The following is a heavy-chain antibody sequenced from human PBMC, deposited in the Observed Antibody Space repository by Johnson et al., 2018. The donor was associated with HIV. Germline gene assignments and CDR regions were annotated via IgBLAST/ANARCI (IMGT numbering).Heavy chain of an antibody. CDR2: ISYDGNNK. D-gene: IGHD2-15*01. J-gene: IGHJ3*02. V-gene: IGHV3-30-3*01. CDR1: GFTFSSYA. CDR3: ANGRWVGVGDALDI. Sequence: QVQLVESGGGVVQPGRSLRLSCVASGFTFSSYAMHWVRQAPGKGLEWGTVISYDGNNKYYADSVKGRFTISRDNSKNTLYLQMTSLSAEDTAVYYCANGRWVGVGDALDIWGQGTMVTVSS.